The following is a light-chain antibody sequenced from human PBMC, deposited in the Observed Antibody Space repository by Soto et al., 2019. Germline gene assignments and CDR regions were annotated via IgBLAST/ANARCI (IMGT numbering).Light chain of an antibody. CDR1: SCNIGAGYD. CDR3: QSYDSSLSGSV. J-gene: IGLJ3*02. Sequence: QSVLTQPPSVSGAPGQRVTISCTGSSCNIGAGYDVHWYQQLPGTAPKLLIYGNSNRPSGVPDRFSGSKSGTSASLAITGLQAEDEADYYCQSYDSSLSGSVFGGGTKLTVL. CDR2: GNS. V-gene: IGLV1-40*01.